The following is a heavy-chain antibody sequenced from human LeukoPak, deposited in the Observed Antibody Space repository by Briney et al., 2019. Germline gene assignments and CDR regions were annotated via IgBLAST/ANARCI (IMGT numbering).Heavy chain of an antibody. CDR2: IIPILGIA. V-gene: IGHV1-69*04. CDR1: GGTFSSYA. CDR3: ARDLRGQLVSDY. Sequence: SVKVSCKASGGTFSSYAISWVRQAPGQGLEWMGRIIPILGIANYAQKFQGRVTITADKSTSTAYMELSSLRSEDTAVYYCARDLRGQLVSDYWGQGTLVTVSS. D-gene: IGHD6-13*01. J-gene: IGHJ4*02.